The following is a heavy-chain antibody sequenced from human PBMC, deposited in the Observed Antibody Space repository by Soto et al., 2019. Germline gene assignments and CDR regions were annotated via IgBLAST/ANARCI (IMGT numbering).Heavy chain of an antibody. V-gene: IGHV1-69*02. CDR2: IIPVLTIT. CDR3: AIRRYCGADCYKNYYFGMDV. Sequence: QAQLVQSGAEVKKPGSSVMLSCSTSGGSFSSYTLNWVRQAPGQGLEWLGRIIPVLTITDYAQKFRGRLTITAGKSSNTAYMELTSLRSDDTAVYYCAIRRYCGADCYKNYYFGMDVWGQGTTVTVSS. D-gene: IGHD2-21*02. CDR1: GGSFSSYT. J-gene: IGHJ6*02.